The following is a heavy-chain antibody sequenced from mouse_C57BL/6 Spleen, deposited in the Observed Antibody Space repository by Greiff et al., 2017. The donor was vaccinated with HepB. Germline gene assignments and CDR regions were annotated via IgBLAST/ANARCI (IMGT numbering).Heavy chain of an antibody. D-gene: IGHD1-1*01. CDR3: ARAPYYYGSSYWYFDV. CDR2: IDPSDSYT. V-gene: IGHV1-50*01. Sequence: PGQGLEWIGEIDPSDSYTNYNQKFKGQATLTVDTSSSTAYMQLSSLTSEDSAVYYCARAPYYYGSSYWYFDVWGTGTTVTVSS. J-gene: IGHJ1*03.